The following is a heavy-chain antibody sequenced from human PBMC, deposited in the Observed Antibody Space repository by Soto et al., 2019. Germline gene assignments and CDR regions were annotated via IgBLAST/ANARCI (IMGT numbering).Heavy chain of an antibody. V-gene: IGHV3-53*04. Sequence: EVQLVESGGGLVQPGGSLRLSCAASGFTVSSNYMSWVRQAPGKGLEWVSVIYSGGSTYYADSVKGRFTISRHNSKNTLYRQMNSLRAEDTAVYYCASRVLRFGELLFDYWGQGTLVTVSS. CDR1: GFTVSSNY. D-gene: IGHD3-10*01. CDR2: IYSGGST. CDR3: ASRVLRFGELLFDY. J-gene: IGHJ4*02.